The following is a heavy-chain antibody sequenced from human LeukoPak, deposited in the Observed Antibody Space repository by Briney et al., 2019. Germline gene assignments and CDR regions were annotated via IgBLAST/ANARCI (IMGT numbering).Heavy chain of an antibody. D-gene: IGHD2-2*01. CDR1: GFTFSSYW. CDR2: INTDGSST. CDR3: ARDQCTSTSCYGYNWFDP. J-gene: IGHJ5*02. V-gene: IGHV3-74*01. Sequence: GGSLRLSCAASGFTFSSYWMHWVRQAPGKGLVWVSRINTDGSSTSYAHSVKGRFTISRDNAKNTLYLQMNSLRAEDTAVYYCARDQCTSTSCYGYNWFDPWGQGTLVTVSS.